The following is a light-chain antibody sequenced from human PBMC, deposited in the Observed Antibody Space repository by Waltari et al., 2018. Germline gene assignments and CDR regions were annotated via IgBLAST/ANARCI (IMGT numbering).Light chain of an antibody. CDR1: RIDVGDYNF. J-gene: IGLJ1*01. Sequence: QSALSQPASVSGSPGQSVTVSCTASRIDVGDYNFFSWYRQHPGKAPELMIHDVDKRPSGVSNRFSGSKSGNTASLTISGLQAEDQADYYCCSYAGRGTFVFGTGTQVTVL. V-gene: IGLV2-23*02. CDR2: DVD. CDR3: CSYAGRGTFV.